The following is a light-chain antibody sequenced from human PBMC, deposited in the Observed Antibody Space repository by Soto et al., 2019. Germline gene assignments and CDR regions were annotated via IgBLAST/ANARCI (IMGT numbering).Light chain of an antibody. CDR1: QSIDTW. CDR2: KVS. V-gene: IGKV1-5*03. Sequence: DIQMTQSPSTLSASVGDRVTITCRASQSIDTWLAWYQQEPGEVPKVLIYKVSNLQRGVPSRFSGSGSGTEFTLTISGLQPDDFATYYCQHYKFFPWTFGQGTKVDIK. J-gene: IGKJ1*01. CDR3: QHYKFFPWT.